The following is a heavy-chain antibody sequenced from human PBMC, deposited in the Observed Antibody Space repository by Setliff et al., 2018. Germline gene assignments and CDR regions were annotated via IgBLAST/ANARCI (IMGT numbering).Heavy chain of an antibody. Sequence: ASVKVSCKASGYTFSDYGITWVRQAPGQGLEWMGWISAYTGSAYYAHKLQDRVTMTTDTSTGTAYMELRSLTSDDTAVYYCSRLVRYCTTTSCQRLSGDEYWGQGTVVTVSS. V-gene: IGHV1-18*01. CDR2: ISAYTGSA. CDR3: SRLVRYCTTTSCQRLSGDEY. D-gene: IGHD2-2*01. CDR1: GYTFSDYG. J-gene: IGHJ4*02.